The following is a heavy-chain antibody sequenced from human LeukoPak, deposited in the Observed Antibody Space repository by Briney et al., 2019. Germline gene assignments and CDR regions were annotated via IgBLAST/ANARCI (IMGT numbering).Heavy chain of an antibody. CDR3: TTRRQDGW. D-gene: IGHD2-15*01. Sequence: GGSLRLSCVASGFTFSDAWMSWVRQAPGKGLEWVGRIKSKIDGGTIDYAAPVKGRFTISRDDSRNTLYLQMNSLKTEDTSVYYCTTRRQDGWWGQGTLVTVSS. J-gene: IGHJ4*02. V-gene: IGHV3-15*01. CDR1: GFTFSDAW. CDR2: IKSKIDGGTI.